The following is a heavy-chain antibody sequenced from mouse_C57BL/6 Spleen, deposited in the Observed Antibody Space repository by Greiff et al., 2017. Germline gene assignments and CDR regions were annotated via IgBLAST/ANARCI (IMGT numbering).Heavy chain of an antibody. CDR1: GFTFSSYA. CDR3: ARGEGYDWYFDV. D-gene: IGHD3-1*01. CDR2: ISDGGSYT. Sequence: EVQLVESGGGLVKPGGSLKLSCAASGFTFSSYAMYWVSQTPEKRLEWVATISDGGSYTYYPDNVKGRFTISRDNAKNNLYLQMSHLKSEDTAMYYCARGEGYDWYFDVWGTGTTVTVSS. V-gene: IGHV5-4*01. J-gene: IGHJ1*03.